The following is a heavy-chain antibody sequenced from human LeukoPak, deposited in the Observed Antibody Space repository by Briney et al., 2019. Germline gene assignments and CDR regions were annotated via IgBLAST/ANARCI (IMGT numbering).Heavy chain of an antibody. J-gene: IGHJ4*02. CDR2: INHSGST. D-gene: IGHD1-26*01. CDR3: ARASVGAMDY. V-gene: IGHV4-34*01. CDR1: GGSFSGYY. Sequence: PSETLSLTCAVYGGSFSGYYWSWIRQPPGQGLEWIGEINHSGSTNYNPSLKSRVTISVDTSKNQFSLKLSSVTAADTAVYYCARASVGAMDYWGQGTLVTVSS.